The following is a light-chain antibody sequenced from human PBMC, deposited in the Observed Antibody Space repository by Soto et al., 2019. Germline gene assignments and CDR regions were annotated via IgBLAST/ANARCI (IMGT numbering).Light chain of an antibody. CDR2: AAS. CDR1: QSVSSSY. Sequence: EIVLTQSPGTLSLSPGERATLSCRASQSVSSSYLAWYQQKPGQAPRLLIYAASSRATGIPDRFSGSGSGTDFTLTISSLEPEDFAVYYCQQYGSSPRTFGQGTKVEIK. CDR3: QQYGSSPRT. V-gene: IGKV3-20*01. J-gene: IGKJ1*01.